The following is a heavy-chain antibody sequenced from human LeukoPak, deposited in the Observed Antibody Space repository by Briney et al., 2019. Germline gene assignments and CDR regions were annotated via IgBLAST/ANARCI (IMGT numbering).Heavy chain of an antibody. CDR3: AKDQLRYYDSSGYYRL. CDR2: IVGSGDRT. D-gene: IGHD3-22*01. CDR1: GFTFSSYA. V-gene: IGHV3-23*01. J-gene: IGHJ4*02. Sequence: GGSLRLSCAASGFTFSSYAMSWVRQAPGEGPEWVSAIVGSGDRTYYADSVKGRFTVSRGNSKNTLYLQMNSLRAEDTAVYYCAKDQLRYYDSSGYYRLWGRGALVTVSS.